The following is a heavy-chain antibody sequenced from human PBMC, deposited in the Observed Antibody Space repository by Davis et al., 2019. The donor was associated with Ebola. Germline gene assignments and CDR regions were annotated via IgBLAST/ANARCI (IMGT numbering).Heavy chain of an antibody. CDR3: ARLPAGGHTYGNRFYFDY. CDR2: IYPGDSDI. J-gene: IGHJ4*02. Sequence: GESLKISCKGSGYSFISHWIGWVRQMPGKDLAWMGIIYPGDSDIRYSQSFEGQVTISVDKSISTAYLHLSSLQASDTAMYYCARLPAGGHTYGNRFYFDYWGQGTLVTVSS. V-gene: IGHV5-51*01. D-gene: IGHD5-18*01. CDR1: GYSFISHW.